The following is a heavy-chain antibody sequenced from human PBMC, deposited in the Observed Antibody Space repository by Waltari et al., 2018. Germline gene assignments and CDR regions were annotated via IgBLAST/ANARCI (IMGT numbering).Heavy chain of an antibody. CDR3: ARPGAGDAFDI. CDR2: IYHSGRT. J-gene: IGHJ3*02. Sequence: QVQLQESGPGLVKPSETLSLTCAVSGYSISSGYYWGWIRQPPGKGLEWIGSIYHSGRTYYNPSLKSRVTISVDTSKNQFSLKLSSVTAADTAVYYCARPGAGDAFDIWGQGTMVTVSS. CDR1: GYSISSGYY. V-gene: IGHV4-38-2*01.